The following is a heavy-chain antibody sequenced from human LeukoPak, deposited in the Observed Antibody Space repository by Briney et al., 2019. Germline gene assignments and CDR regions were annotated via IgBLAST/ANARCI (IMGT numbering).Heavy chain of an antibody. J-gene: IGHJ6*03. D-gene: IGHD5-24*01. CDR3: AREERWLQSGGNYYYMDV. V-gene: IGHV4-59*12. Sequence: SETLSLTCTVSGGSISSYYWSWIRQPPGKGLEWIGYIYYSGGTNYNPSLKSRVTISVDTSKNQFSLNLSSVTAADTAIYYCAREERWLQSGGNYYYMDVWGKGTTVTISS. CDR1: GGSISSYY. CDR2: IYYSGGT.